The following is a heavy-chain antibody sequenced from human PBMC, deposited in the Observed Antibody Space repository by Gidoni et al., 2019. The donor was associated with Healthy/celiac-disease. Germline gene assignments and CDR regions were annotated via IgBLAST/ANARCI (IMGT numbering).Heavy chain of an antibody. D-gene: IGHD2-2*01. V-gene: IGHV3-74*01. CDR3: ARTRGGPYSFDY. J-gene: IGHJ4*02. CDR2: INNDGSTT. CDR1: GFTFSSYW. Sequence: EVQLVESGGGLVQLGGFLRLSCAASGFTFSSYWMHWVRQAPGKGLVWVSRINNDGSTTTYAASVKGRFTISRDNAKNTLYLQRNSLRAEDTAVYYCARTRGGPYSFDYWGQGTLVTVSS.